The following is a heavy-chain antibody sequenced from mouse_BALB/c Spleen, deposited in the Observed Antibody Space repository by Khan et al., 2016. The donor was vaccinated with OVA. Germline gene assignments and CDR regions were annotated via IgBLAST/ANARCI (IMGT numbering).Heavy chain of an antibody. CDR1: GYSITSGYF. V-gene: IGHV3-6*02. Sequence: EVQLQESGPGLVKPSQSLSLTCSVTGYSITSGYFWNWIRQFPGNKLEWMGYIRYDGNSNYNPSLKNRISITGDTSKNKFFLKLNSVTPEDTATYYCARGGSSGPAWFAYWGQGTLVTVSA. J-gene: IGHJ3*01. CDR2: IRYDGNS. CDR3: ARGGSSGPAWFAY. D-gene: IGHD3-1*01.